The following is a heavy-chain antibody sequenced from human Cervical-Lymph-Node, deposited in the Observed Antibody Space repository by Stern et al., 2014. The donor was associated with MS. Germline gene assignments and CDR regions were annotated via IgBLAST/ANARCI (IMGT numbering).Heavy chain of an antibody. J-gene: IGHJ4*02. CDR1: GGSISSYY. CDR3: AGSGTYYPDY. V-gene: IGHV4-59*08. CDR2: VHNRGTT. Sequence: QVQLVQSGPGLVKPSETLSLTCSVSGGSISSYYWNWIRQPPGKGLEWIANVHNRGTTNYNPSQKSGVTILQDTSMNKIPLNLTSVTAADTAVYYCAGSGTYYPDYWGQGILVTVSS. D-gene: IGHD3-3*01.